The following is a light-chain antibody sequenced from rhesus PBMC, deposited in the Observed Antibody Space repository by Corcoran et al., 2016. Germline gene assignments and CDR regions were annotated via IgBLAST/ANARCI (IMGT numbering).Light chain of an antibody. CDR3: CSYAGSYTYI. CDR1: SSDIGGYNY. J-gene: IGLJ1*01. CDR2: EVS. Sequence: QAALTQPRSVSGSPGQSVTISCTGTSSDIGGYNYVSWYQQHPGTAPKLMIYEVSKRPSGVSDRFSGSKSGNTASLTISGLQVEDEADYYCCSYAGSYTYIFGAGTRLTVL. V-gene: IGLV2-32*01.